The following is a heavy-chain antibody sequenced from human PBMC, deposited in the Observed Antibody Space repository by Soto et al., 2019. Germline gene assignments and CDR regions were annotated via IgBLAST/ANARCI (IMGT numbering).Heavy chain of an antibody. CDR2: ISYDGSNK. Sequence: QVQLVESGGGVVQPGRSLRLSCAASEFNFSSYGMHWVRQAPDKGVEWVAVISYDGSNKYYADSVKGRFTISRDKSKNTLYLQMNSLRAEDTAVYFSAKEQIVVVVASTFSMDVWGKGTTVTVSS. CDR3: AKEQIVVVVASTFSMDV. D-gene: IGHD2-15*01. CDR1: EFNFSSYG. J-gene: IGHJ6*03. V-gene: IGHV3-30*18.